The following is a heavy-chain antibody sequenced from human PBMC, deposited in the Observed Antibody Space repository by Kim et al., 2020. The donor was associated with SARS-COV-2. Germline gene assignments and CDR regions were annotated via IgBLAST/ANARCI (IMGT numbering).Heavy chain of an antibody. CDR1: GFTFSSYG. J-gene: IGHJ6*02. Sequence: GGSLRLSCAASGFTFSSYGMHWVRQAPGKGLEWVAVIWYDGSNKYYADSVKGRFTISRDNSKNTLYLQMNSLRAEDTAVYYCARDTAIAARYDYYYGMDFWGQGTTVTVSS. D-gene: IGHD6-6*01. V-gene: IGHV3-33*01. CDR3: ARDTAIAARYDYYYGMDF. CDR2: IWYDGSNK.